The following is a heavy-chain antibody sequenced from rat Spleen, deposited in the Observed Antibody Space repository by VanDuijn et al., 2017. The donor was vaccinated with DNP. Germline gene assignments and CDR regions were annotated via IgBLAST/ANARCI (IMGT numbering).Heavy chain of an antibody. J-gene: IGHJ1*01. Sequence: EVQLVESGGGPVQPGRSLKLSCLASGFIFSNHWMTWIRQAPGKGLEWVASITNSGGGTYYRNSVKGRFTISRDNAKSTLYLQMDSLRSEDTATYFCTRDSGDWYFDFWGPGTMVTVSS. CDR1: GFIFSNHW. CDR2: ITNSGGGT. D-gene: IGHD1-1*01. V-gene: IGHV5-31*01. CDR3: TRDSGDWYFDF.